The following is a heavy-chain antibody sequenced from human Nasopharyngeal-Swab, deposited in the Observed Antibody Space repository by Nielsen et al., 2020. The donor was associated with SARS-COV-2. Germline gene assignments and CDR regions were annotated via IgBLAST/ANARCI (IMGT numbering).Heavy chain of an antibody. J-gene: IGHJ6*03. CDR3: ARDRTNDYYYYMDV. Sequence: GESLKISCSASGFTFSSYAMHWVRQAPGKGLEYVSAISSNGGSTYYADSVKGRFTISRDNSKNTLYLQMSSLRAEDTAVYYCARDRTNDYYYYMDVWGKGTTVTVSS. D-gene: IGHD1-1*01. V-gene: IGHV3-64D*08. CDR1: GFTFSSYA. CDR2: ISSNGGST.